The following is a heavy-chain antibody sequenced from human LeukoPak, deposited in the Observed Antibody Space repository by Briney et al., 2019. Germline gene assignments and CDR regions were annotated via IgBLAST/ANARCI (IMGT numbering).Heavy chain of an antibody. CDR2: ISGSGGCT. CDR3: AKRVVHDYYYYGMDV. V-gene: IGHV3-23*01. J-gene: IGHJ6*04. CDR1: GFTFSSYA. Sequence: GGSLRLSCAASGFTFSSYAMSWVRQAPGKGLEWVSAISGSGGCTYYADSVKGRFTISRDNSKNTLYLQMSSLRAEDTAVYYCAKRVVHDYYYYGMDVWGKGTTVTVSS. D-gene: IGHD5/OR15-5a*01.